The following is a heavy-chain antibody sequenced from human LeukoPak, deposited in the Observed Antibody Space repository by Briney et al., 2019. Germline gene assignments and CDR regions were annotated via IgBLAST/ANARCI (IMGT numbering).Heavy chain of an antibody. V-gene: IGHV4-4*07. J-gene: IGHJ6*02. CDR1: GGSISSYY. D-gene: IGHD6-13*01. Sequence: KPSETLSLTCTVSGGSISSYYWSWIRQPAGKGLEWIGRIYTSGSTNYNPSLKSRVTMSVDTSKNQFSLKLSSVTAADTAVYYCARDGVSSSWTYYYYYGMDVWGQGTTVTVSS. CDR2: IYTSGST. CDR3: ARDGVSSSWTYYYYYGMDV.